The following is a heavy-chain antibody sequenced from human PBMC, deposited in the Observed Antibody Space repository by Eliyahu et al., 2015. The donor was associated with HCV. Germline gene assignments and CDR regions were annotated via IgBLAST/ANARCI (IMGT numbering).Heavy chain of an antibody. D-gene: IGHD3-16*02. V-gene: IGHV5-51*01. CDR3: ARRYDYIWGSYRPLSDAFDI. CDR2: IYPGDSDT. J-gene: IGHJ3*02. Sequence: EVQLVQSGAEVKKPGESLKISCKGSGYSFTSYWIGWVRQMPGKGLEWMGIIYPGDSDTRYSPSFQGQVTISADKSISTAYLQWSSLKASDTAMYYCARRYDYIWGSYRPLSDAFDIWGQGTMVTVSS. CDR1: GYSFTSYW.